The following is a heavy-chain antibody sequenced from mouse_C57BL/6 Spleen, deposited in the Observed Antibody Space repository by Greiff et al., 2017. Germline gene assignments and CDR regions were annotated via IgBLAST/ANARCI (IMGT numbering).Heavy chain of an antibody. J-gene: IGHJ3*01. CDR1: GYTFTEYT. V-gene: IGHV1-62-2*01. CDR3: ARHEEGYGPFAY. CDR2: FYPGSGSI. D-gene: IGHD1-2*01. Sequence: VQVVESGAELVKPGASVKLSCKASGYTFTEYTIHWVKQRSGQGLEWIGWFYPGSGSIKYNEKFKDKATLTADKSSSTVYMELSRLTSEDSAVYFCARHEEGYGPFAYWGQGTLVTVSA.